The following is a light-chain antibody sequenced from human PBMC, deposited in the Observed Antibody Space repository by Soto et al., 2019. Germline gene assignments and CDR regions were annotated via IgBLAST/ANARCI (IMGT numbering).Light chain of an antibody. CDR2: GAS. Sequence: EIVLTQSPGTLSLSPGERATLSCRASQSVSSSYLAWYQQKPGQAPRLLIYGASSRATGIADRFSGRGYGTDFTLTISRLEPEDFAVYYCQQYGSSPYTFGQGTKLQLK. V-gene: IGKV3-20*01. CDR3: QQYGSSPYT. CDR1: QSVSSSY. J-gene: IGKJ2*01.